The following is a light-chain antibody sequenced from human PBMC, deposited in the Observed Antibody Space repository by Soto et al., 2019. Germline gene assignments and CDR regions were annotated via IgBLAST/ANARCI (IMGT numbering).Light chain of an antibody. J-gene: IGKJ4*01. V-gene: IGKV1D-12*01. CDR2: TTS. Sequence: DIQVTQSPSSVSASVGDRVTITCRASQDINNWLAWYQQKPGKAPMLLIYTTSNLQRGVPSRFSGSGSGTDFTLTISSLQPEDFATYYCQQANSFPLTFGGGTKVEIK. CDR1: QDINNW. CDR3: QQANSFPLT.